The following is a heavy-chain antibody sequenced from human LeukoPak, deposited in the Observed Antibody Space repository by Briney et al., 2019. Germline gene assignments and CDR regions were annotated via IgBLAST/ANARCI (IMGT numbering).Heavy chain of an antibody. D-gene: IGHD3-10*01. V-gene: IGHV1-18*01. Sequence: ASVKVSCKASGYTFTSYGISWVRQAPGQGLEWMGWISAYNGNTIYAQKFQGRVTMTEDTSTDTAYMELSSLRSEDTAVYYCANYYYGSGSYGYWGQGTLVTVSS. CDR1: GYTFTSYG. CDR3: ANYYYGSGSYGY. CDR2: ISAYNGNT. J-gene: IGHJ4*02.